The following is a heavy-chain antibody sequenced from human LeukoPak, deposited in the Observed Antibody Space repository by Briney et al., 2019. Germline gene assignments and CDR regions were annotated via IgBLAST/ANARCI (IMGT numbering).Heavy chain of an antibody. Sequence: SQTLSLTCDISGDSVSSNSAAWNWIRQSPSRGLEWLGRTYYRSQWFHDYAVSVKGRLTINPDTSKNQFSLQLNSVTPEDTAVYYCAEGMGIFDSWGQGTLVTVSS. D-gene: IGHD7-27*01. CDR1: GDSVSSNSAA. CDR2: TYYRSQWFH. V-gene: IGHV6-1*01. CDR3: AEGMGIFDS. J-gene: IGHJ4*02.